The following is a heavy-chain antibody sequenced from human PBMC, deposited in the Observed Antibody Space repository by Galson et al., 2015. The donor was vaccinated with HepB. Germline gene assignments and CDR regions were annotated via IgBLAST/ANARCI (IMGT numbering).Heavy chain of an antibody. Sequence: PALVKPTQTLTLTCTVSGFSLNTSEMCVGWIRQPPGKALEWLARVGWVDDKYYNTSLKTRLTISRGTSKEQVALRMTNMDPADTATYYCARTRIEAADKQGQFYFNGMDVWGQGTTVTVSS. CDR1: GFSLNTSEMC. CDR2: VGWVDDK. D-gene: IGHD6-13*01. J-gene: IGHJ6*02. CDR3: ARTRIEAADKQGQFYFNGMDV. V-gene: IGHV2-70*11.